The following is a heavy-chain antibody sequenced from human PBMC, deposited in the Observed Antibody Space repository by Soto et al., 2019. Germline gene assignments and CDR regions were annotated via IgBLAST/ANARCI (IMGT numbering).Heavy chain of an antibody. CDR3: ARDPYSSISAYGMDV. CDR2: ISAYNGNT. CDR1: GYTFTSYG. J-gene: IGHJ6*02. V-gene: IGHV1-18*04. D-gene: IGHD6-13*01. Sequence: AASVKVSCKASGYTFTSYGISWVRQAPGQGLEWMGWISAYNGNTNYAQKLQGRVTMTTDTSTSTAYMELRSLRSDDTAVYYCARDPYSSISAYGMDVWGQGTTVTVSS.